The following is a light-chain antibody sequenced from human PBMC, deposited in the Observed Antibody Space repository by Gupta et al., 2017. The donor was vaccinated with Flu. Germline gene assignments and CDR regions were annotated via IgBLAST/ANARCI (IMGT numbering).Light chain of an antibody. J-gene: IGLJ3*02. CDR3: QVWDSTSDLWV. V-gene: IGLV3-21*02. Sequence: SYVLTQAPSVSVAPGQTARIHCGGDNIESKSVHWYQQTPGQPPVLVVYDDRNRPSGIPERFSGSNSGNTATVTTSRVEVGDEADYYCQVWDSTSDLWVFGGGTKVTVL. CDR2: DDR. CDR1: NIESKS.